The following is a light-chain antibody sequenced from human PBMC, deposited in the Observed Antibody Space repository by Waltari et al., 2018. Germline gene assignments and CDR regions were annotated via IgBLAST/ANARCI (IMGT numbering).Light chain of an antibody. V-gene: IGKV1-27*01. CDR3: QKYNSAPRT. Sequence: DIQMTQSPSSLSASVGDRVNITCRASQGLSNYLAWYQQKPGKVPKLLIYAASTLQSGVPARFSGSGSGTDFTLTISSLQPDDVATYYCQKYNSAPRTFGQGTKVEIK. CDR1: QGLSNY. J-gene: IGKJ1*01. CDR2: AAS.